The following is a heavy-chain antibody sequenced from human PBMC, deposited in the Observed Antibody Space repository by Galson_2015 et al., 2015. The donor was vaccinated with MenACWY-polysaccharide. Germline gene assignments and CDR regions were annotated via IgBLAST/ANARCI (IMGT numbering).Heavy chain of an antibody. D-gene: IGHD2-15*01. V-gene: IGHV3-23*01. CDR2: IGGSGTT. CDR1: GFTFASYA. J-gene: IGHJ5*02. CDR3: AKANSGGICTSGWACWFDP. Sequence: SLRLSCAASGFTFASYAVTWVRQAPGKGLEWVSSIGGSGTTYYADSVKGRFTISRDNSKNMVYLQMNSLRAGDTAIYYCAKANSGGICTSGWACWFDPWGQGSLVIVSS.